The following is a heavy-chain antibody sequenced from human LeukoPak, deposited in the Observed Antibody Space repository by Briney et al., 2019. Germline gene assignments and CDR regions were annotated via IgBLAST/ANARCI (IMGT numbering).Heavy chain of an antibody. V-gene: IGHV3-30*02. Sequence: GGSLRLSCAASGFTFSSYGMHWVRQAPGKGLEWVAFIRYDGSNKYYADSVKGRFTISRDNAKNSLYLQMNRLRAEDTAVYYCARTAILNYYYYMDVWGKGTTVTISS. CDR2: IRYDGSNK. CDR3: ARTAILNYYYYMDV. CDR1: GFTFSSYG. J-gene: IGHJ6*03. D-gene: IGHD2-21*02.